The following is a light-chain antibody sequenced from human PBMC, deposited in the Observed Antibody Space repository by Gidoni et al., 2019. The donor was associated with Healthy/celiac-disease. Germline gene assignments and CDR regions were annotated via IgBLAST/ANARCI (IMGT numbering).Light chain of an antibody. J-gene: IGLJ2*01. CDR2: RNN. Sequence: QSVLTQPPSASGTPGQRVTISCSGSSSNIGSNYVYWYQQLPGTAPKLLIYRNNQRPSGVADRFSGSKSGTSAPLAISGRRSEEEADYYCAAWDDSLSGPVFGGGTKLTVL. V-gene: IGLV1-47*01. CDR3: AAWDDSLSGPV. CDR1: SSNIGSNY.